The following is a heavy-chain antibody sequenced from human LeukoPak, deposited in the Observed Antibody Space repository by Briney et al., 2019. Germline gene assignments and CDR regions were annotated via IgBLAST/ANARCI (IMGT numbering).Heavy chain of an antibody. CDR1: GYTFTGYY. CDR2: INPNSGGT. J-gene: IGHJ4*02. CDR3: ASSLLVVAAVPFDY. D-gene: IGHD2-15*01. Sequence: GALVKVSCKASGYTFTGYYMHWVRQAPGQGLEWMGWINPNSGGTNYAQKFQGRVTMTRDTSISTAYMELSRLRSDDTAVYYCASSLLVVAAVPFDYWGQGTLVTVSS. V-gene: IGHV1-2*02.